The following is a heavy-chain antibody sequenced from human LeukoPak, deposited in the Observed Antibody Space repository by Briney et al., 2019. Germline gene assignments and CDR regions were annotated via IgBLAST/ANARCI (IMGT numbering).Heavy chain of an antibody. J-gene: IGHJ4*02. CDR3: AREGFSSSWNFDY. Sequence: KPGESLKISCKGSGYSFTSYWIGCVRQMPGKGLEWMGIIYPGDSDTRYSPSFQGQVTISADKSISTAYLQWSSLKASDTAMYYCAREGFSSSWNFDYWGQGTLVTVSS. CDR1: GYSFTSYW. D-gene: IGHD6-13*01. CDR2: IYPGDSDT. V-gene: IGHV5-51*01.